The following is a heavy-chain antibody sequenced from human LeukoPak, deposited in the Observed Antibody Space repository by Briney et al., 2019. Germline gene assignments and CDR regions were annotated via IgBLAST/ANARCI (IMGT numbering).Heavy chain of an antibody. CDR2: INPNSGGT. D-gene: IGHD5-18*01. V-gene: IGHV1-2*04. J-gene: IGHJ4*02. Sequence: ASVKVSCKASGYTSTGYYMHWVRQAPGQGLEWMGWINPNSGGTNYAQKFQGWVTMTRDTSISTAYMELSRLRSDDTAVYYCARGPRRGYSYGWFLFGYWGQGTLVTVSS. CDR3: ARGPRRGYSYGWFLFGY. CDR1: GYTSTGYY.